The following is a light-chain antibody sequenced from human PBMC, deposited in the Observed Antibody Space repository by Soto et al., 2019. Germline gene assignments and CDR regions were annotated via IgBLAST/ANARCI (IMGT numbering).Light chain of an antibody. J-gene: IGLJ3*02. CDR3: SSFTDSGTLM. CDR2: DVS. V-gene: IGLV2-14*03. CDR1: SSDVGAYHS. Sequence: QSVLTQPASVSGSPGQSFTISCTGTSSDVGAYHSVSWYQQHPGKAPKLIIFDVSNRPSGVSNRFSGSKSGNTASLTISGLQAEDEADYYCSSFTDSGTLMFGGGTKLTVL.